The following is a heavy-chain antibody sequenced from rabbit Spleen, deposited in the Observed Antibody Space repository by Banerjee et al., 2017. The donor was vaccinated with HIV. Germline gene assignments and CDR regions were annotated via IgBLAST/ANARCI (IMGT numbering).Heavy chain of an antibody. D-gene: IGHD2-1*01. CDR2: IYTDDVTT. CDR1: GVSFSDKDV. CDR3: ARRTAGDGDYKL. V-gene: IGHV1S45*01. Sequence: QEQLVESGGGLVKPEGSLTLTCKASGVSFSDKDVMCWVRQAPGKGLEWIGCIYTDDVTTYSGSWAHGLFTISKSSSTSVTLQVTSLAAADTATYFCARRTAGDGDYKLWGPGTLVTVS. J-gene: IGHJ4*01.